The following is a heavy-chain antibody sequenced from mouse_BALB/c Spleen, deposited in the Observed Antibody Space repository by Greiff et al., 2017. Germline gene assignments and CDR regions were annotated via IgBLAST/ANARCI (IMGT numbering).Heavy chain of an antibody. CDR2: IWAGGST. J-gene: IGHJ4*01. CDR3: ARESIYYGNFYAMDY. Sequence: VKLMESGPGLVAPSQSLSITCTVSGFSLTSYGVHWVRQPPGKGLEWLGVIWAGGSTNHNSALMSRLSISKDNSKSQVFLKMNSLQTDDTAMYYCARESIYYGNFYAMDYWGQGTSVTVSS. V-gene: IGHV2-9*02. CDR1: GFSLTSYG. D-gene: IGHD2-1*01.